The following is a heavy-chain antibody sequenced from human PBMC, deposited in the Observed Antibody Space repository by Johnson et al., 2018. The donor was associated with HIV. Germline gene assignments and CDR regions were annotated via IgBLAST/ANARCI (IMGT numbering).Heavy chain of an antibody. J-gene: IGHJ3*02. V-gene: IGHV3-30*04. D-gene: IGHD6-19*01. CDR1: GFTFSSYA. CDR3: ARVRRSGWYDNDAFDI. CDR2: ISYDGSNK. Sequence: QVQLVESGGGVVQPGRSLRLSCAASGFTFSSYAMHWVRQAPGKGLEWVAVISYDGSNKYYADSVKGRFTISRDNSKNTLYLIMNSLRAEDTAVYYCARVRRSGWYDNDAFDIWGRGTMVTVSA.